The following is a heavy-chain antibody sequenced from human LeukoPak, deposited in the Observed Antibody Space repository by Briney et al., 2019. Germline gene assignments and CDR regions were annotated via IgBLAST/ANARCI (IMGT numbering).Heavy chain of an antibody. CDR3: ARELPREVTLDY. CDR2: IFSDGTTT. CDR1: ESDFFSYG. D-gene: IGHD2-21*02. J-gene: IGHJ4*01. Sequence: GGSLRLSCVASESDFFSYGMQWVREAPGKGLVWVSRIFSDGTTTSYADSVKGRFTISRDNAKNTLYLQMNSLRAEDTAVYYCARELPREVTLDYWGQGTLVTVSP. V-gene: IGHV3-74*01.